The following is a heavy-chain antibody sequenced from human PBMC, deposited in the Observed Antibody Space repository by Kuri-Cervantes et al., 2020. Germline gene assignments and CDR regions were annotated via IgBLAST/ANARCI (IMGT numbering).Heavy chain of an antibody. D-gene: IGHD6-19*01. CDR2: IIPIFGTA. V-gene: IGHV1-69*06. CDR1: GGTFSSYV. CDR3: ASPPEYSSGWYSVDV. J-gene: IGHJ6*04. Sequence: SVKVSCKASGGTFSSYVITWVRQAPGQGLEWMGGIIPIFGTANYAQKFQGRVTITADIPTNTVYMELGSLRSEDTAIYYCASPPEYSSGWYSVDVWGKGTTVTVSS.